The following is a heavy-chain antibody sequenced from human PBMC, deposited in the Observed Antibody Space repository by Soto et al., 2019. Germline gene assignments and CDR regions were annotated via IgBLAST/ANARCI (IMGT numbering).Heavy chain of an antibody. CDR1: GGSFSGYY. D-gene: IGHD2-2*01. CDR3: ARARSPGYCSSTSCYARGMDV. J-gene: IGHJ6*02. Sequence: SETLSLTCAVYGGSFSGYYWSWIRQPPGKGLEWIGEINHSGSTNYNPSLKSRVTISVDTSKNQFSLKLSSVTAADTAVYYCARARSPGYCSSTSCYARGMDVWGQGTTVTVSS. CDR2: INHSGST. V-gene: IGHV4-34*01.